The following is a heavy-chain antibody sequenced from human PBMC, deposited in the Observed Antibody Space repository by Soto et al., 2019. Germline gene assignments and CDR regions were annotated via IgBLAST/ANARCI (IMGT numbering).Heavy chain of an antibody. Sequence: QVQLQESGPGLVKPSQTLSLTCTVSGGSISSGGYYWSWIRQHPGKGLEWIGYIYYSGSTYYNPSLKSRVTISVDTSKNQFSLKLSSVTAADTAVYFCAREGRSGYDWIDYWGQGTLVTVSS. D-gene: IGHD5-12*01. CDR2: IYYSGST. CDR3: AREGRSGYDWIDY. J-gene: IGHJ4*02. CDR1: GGSISSGGYY. V-gene: IGHV4-31*03.